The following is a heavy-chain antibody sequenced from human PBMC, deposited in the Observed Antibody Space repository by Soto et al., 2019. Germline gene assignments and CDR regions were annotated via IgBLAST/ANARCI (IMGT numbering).Heavy chain of an antibody. V-gene: IGHV4-59*01. CDR2: IYYSGST. CDR3: ARVDYDFWSGYYPYHYYYYYYMDV. D-gene: IGHD3-3*01. J-gene: IGHJ6*03. Sequence: TSETLSLTCTVSGGSISSYYWSWIRQPPGKGLEWIGYIYYSGSTNYNPSLKSRVTISVDTSKDQFSLKLSSVTAADTAVYYCARVDYDFWSGYYPYHYYYYYYMDVWGKGTTVTVSS. CDR1: GGSISSYY.